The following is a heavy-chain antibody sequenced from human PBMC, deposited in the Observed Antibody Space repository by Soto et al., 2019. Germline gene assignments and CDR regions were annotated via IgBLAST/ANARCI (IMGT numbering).Heavy chain of an antibody. CDR2: ILGRDDTT. Sequence: GGSLRLSCAASGFSFNTFDMGWVRQAPGKGLEWVSVILGRDDTTYYADSVKGRFTISRDTFKNTLHLQMNSLRVEDTALYFCTKGAWLDYWGQGTLVTVSS. J-gene: IGHJ4*02. V-gene: IGHV3-23*01. CDR3: TKGAWLDY. D-gene: IGHD5-12*01. CDR1: GFSFNTFD.